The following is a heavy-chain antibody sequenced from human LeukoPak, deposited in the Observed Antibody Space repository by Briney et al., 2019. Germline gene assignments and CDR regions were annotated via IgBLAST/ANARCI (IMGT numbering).Heavy chain of an antibody. D-gene: IGHD4-11*01. Sequence: SETLSLTCSVAGGSITSGTCYWRWIRQPPGKGLEWIGNMYYSGSPYHNPSLKSRVTISVDTSKNQFSLKLNSVTASDTAVYYCVRSTTVTSWSDYWGQGTLVTVSS. J-gene: IGHJ4*02. CDR3: VRSTTVTSWSDY. CDR1: GGSITSGTCY. CDR2: MYYSGSP. V-gene: IGHV4-39*01.